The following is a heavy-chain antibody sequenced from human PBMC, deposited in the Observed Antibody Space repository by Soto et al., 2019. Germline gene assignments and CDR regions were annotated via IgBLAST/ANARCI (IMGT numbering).Heavy chain of an antibody. J-gene: IGHJ5*02. D-gene: IGHD3-10*01. CDR1: GYTFTSYA. CDR2: INAGNGNT. Sequence: ASVKVSCKASGYTFTSYAMHWVRQAPGQRLEWMGWINAGNGNTKYSQKFQGRVTITRDTSASTAYMELSSLRSEGTAVYYCARDSGYYGSGRYWFDPWGQGTLVTVSS. V-gene: IGHV1-3*01. CDR3: ARDSGYYGSGRYWFDP.